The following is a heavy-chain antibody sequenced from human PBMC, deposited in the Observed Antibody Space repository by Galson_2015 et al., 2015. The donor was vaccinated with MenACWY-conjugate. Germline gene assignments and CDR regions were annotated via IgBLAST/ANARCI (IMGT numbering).Heavy chain of an antibody. V-gene: IGHV3-48*02. D-gene: IGHD6-13*01. CDR3: ARDPSLVIGGRDAFDI. Sequence: SVKGRFTISRDNAKNSQYLQMNSLRDEDTAVYYCARDPSLVIGGRDAFDIWGQGIMVTVSS. J-gene: IGHJ3*02.